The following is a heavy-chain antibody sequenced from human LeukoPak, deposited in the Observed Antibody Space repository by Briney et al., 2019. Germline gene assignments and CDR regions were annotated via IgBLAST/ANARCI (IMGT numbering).Heavy chain of an antibody. CDR2: IYNSGTT. Sequence: SETLSLTCTVSGGSLSSQFWSWIRQPPRKGLEWIGNIYNSGTTNYNPSLESRDTISVDTSKNQLSLQLTSVTAADTAVYYCTKATQWLAFDYWGRGTLVTVSS. CDR3: TKATQWLAFDY. CDR1: GGSLSSQF. J-gene: IGHJ4*02. D-gene: IGHD6-19*01. V-gene: IGHV4-59*11.